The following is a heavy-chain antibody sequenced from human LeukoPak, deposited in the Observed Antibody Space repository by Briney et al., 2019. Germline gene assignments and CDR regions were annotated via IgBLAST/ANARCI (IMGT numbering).Heavy chain of an antibody. Sequence: GGSLRLSCAASGFTFSSYWMSWVRQAPGKGLEWVANIKQDGSEKYYVDSVKGRFTISRDNSKNTLYLQMNSLRAEDTAVYYCAKAKTGYYPFDYWGQGTLVTVSS. CDR2: IKQDGSEK. CDR3: AKAKTGYYPFDY. D-gene: IGHD3-9*01. J-gene: IGHJ4*02. CDR1: GFTFSSYW. V-gene: IGHV3-7*01.